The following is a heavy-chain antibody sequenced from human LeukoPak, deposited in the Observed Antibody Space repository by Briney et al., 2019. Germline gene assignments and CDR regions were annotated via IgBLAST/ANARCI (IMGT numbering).Heavy chain of an antibody. J-gene: IGHJ4*02. CDR1: GGSISSYY. Sequence: PSETLSLTCTVPGGSISSYYWSWIRQPPGKGLEWIGYIYYSGSTNYNPSLKSRVTISVDTSKNQFSLKLSSVTAADTAVYYCARHTPYSSSIDYWGQGTLVTVSS. V-gene: IGHV4-59*08. D-gene: IGHD6-6*01. CDR3: ARHTPYSSSIDY. CDR2: IYYSGST.